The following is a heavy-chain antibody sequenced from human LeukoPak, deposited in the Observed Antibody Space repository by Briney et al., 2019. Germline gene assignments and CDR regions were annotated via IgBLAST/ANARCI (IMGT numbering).Heavy chain of an antibody. CDR1: GGSIRSYY. J-gene: IGHJ4*02. CDR2: IYYSGNT. V-gene: IGHV4-59*01. D-gene: IGHD1-26*01. Sequence: SETLSLTCTVSGGSIRSYYWSWIRQPPGKGLEWIGYIYYSGNTNYNPSLKSRVTISVDTSKNQFSLKLSSVTAADTAVYYCARDRVGATTGFDYWGQGTPVTVSS. CDR3: ARDRVGATTGFDY.